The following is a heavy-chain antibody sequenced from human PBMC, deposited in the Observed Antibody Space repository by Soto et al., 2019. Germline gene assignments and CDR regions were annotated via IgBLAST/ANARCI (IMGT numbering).Heavy chain of an antibody. Sequence: SETLSLTCTVSGGSISSGGYYWSWIRQHPGKGLEWIGYIYYSGSTYYNPSLKSRVTISVDTSKNQFSLKLSSVTAADTAVYYCARHYYYDSKYFDYWGQGNLVTVSS. CDR1: GGSISSGGYY. D-gene: IGHD3-22*01. CDR3: ARHYYYDSKYFDY. J-gene: IGHJ4*02. V-gene: IGHV4-31*03. CDR2: IYYSGST.